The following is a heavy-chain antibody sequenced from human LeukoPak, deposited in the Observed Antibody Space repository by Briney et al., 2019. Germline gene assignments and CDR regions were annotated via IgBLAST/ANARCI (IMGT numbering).Heavy chain of an antibody. J-gene: IGHJ4*02. Sequence: SETLSLTCTVSGDSFRSHYWSWVRQPPGKALEWIGYMFYSGSTNYNPSLKSRVTISVDTSKNQFSLKLSSVTAADTAMYYYARVGQWQYYFDYWGQGTQVTVSS. V-gene: IGHV4-59*11. CDR3: ARVGQWQYYFDY. CDR2: MFYSGST. CDR1: GDSFRSHY. D-gene: IGHD6-19*01.